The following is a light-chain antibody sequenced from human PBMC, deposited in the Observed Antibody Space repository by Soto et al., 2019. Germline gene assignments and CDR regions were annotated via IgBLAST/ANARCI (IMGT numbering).Light chain of an antibody. J-gene: IGKJ1*01. V-gene: IGKV3-11*01. CDR3: QQRSNWPGT. CDR2: DAS. CDR1: QSVRSS. Sequence: EIVMKQSPATLSVSRGERATLSCRASQSVRSSLAWYQQQPGQAPRLLIFDASNRATGIPPRFSGSGSGTDFTLTINSLEPEDFVVYYCQQRSNWPGTFGQGTKVDI.